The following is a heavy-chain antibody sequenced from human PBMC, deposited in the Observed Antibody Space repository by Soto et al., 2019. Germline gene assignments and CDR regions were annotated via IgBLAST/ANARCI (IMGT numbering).Heavy chain of an antibody. Sequence: QVQLVESGGGVVQPGRSLRLSCAASGFTFSSYGMHWVRQAPGKGLEWVAVIWYDGSNKYYADSVKGRFTISRDNSKNTLYLPMNSLRAEDTAVYYCARDPFGHSLLWFGDNYGMDVWGQGTTVTVSS. V-gene: IGHV3-33*01. CDR2: IWYDGSNK. CDR1: GFTFSSYG. J-gene: IGHJ6*02. D-gene: IGHD3-10*01. CDR3: ARDPFGHSLLWFGDNYGMDV.